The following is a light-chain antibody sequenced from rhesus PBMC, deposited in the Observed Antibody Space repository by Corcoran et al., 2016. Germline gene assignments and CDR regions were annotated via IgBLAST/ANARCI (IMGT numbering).Light chain of an antibody. Sequence: DIVLTQSPASLAGSPGQRATITCRASERVSFFGINLIPWYHQKPGQPYTLLIYPASNKEPGGPARVSRSVSWTDFPLTINPVEADDAAYYYFLQSKNSPLYSFGQGTKVEIK. CDR2: PAS. J-gene: IGKJ2*01. CDR1: ERVSFFGINL. CDR3: LQSKNSPLYS. V-gene: IGKV7-13*01.